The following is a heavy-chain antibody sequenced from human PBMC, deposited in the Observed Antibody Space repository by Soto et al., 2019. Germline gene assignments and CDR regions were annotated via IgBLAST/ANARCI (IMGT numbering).Heavy chain of an antibody. CDR3: ARGERLEIATTAATDFDY. J-gene: IGHJ4*02. D-gene: IGHD1-1*01. CDR1: GYTFTSYY. Sequence: QVQLVQSGAEVKKPGASVKVSCKASGYTFTSYYMHWVRQAPGQGLEWMGIINPSGGSTSYAQKFQGRVTMTRDTSTSTVYMELSSLRSEDTAVYYCARGERLEIATTAATDFDYWGQGTLVTVSS. V-gene: IGHV1-46*01. CDR2: INPSGGST.